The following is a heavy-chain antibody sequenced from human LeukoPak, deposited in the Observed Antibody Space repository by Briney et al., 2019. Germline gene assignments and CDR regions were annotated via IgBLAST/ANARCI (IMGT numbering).Heavy chain of an antibody. CDR1: GGSISSSSYY. V-gene: IGHV4-31*03. CDR3: ARDSGGATDY. CDR2: IYYSGST. J-gene: IGHJ4*02. D-gene: IGHD3-10*01. Sequence: SETLSLTCTVSGGSISSSSYYWGWIRQPPGKGLEWIGYIYYSGSTYYNPSLKSRVTISVDTSKNQFSLKLSSVTAADTAVYYCARDSGGATDYWGQGTLVTVSS.